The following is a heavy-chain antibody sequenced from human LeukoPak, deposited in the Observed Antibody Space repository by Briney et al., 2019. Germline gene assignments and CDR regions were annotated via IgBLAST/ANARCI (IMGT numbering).Heavy chain of an antibody. CDR2: IKKDGSEK. Sequence: PGGSLRLSCAASGFTFSNYWMNWVRQAPGKGLEGVAIIKKDGSEKIYVDSVRGRFTISRDNAKNTMYLQMNSLRAEDTAVYYRAAGAGWLIDYWGQGTLVTVSS. CDR3: AAGAGWLIDY. D-gene: IGHD6-19*01. CDR1: GFTFSNYW. J-gene: IGHJ4*02. V-gene: IGHV3-7*01.